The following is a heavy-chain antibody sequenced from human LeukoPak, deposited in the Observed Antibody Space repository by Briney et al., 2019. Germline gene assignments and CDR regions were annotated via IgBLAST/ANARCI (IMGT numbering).Heavy chain of an antibody. V-gene: IGHV3-48*03. CDR1: GFTFSSYD. Sequence: GGSLRLSCAASGFTFSSYDMNWVRQAPGKGPEWVSYISSSGSTIYYADSVKGRFTISRDNAKNSLYLQMNSLRAEDTAVYYCARAYYDILTGYYRDNWFDPWGQGTLVTVSS. J-gene: IGHJ5*02. CDR3: ARAYYDILTGYYRDNWFDP. CDR2: ISSSGSTI. D-gene: IGHD3-9*01.